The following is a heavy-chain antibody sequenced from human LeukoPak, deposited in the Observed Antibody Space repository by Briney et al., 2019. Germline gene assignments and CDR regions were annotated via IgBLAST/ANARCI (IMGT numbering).Heavy chain of an antibody. V-gene: IGHV3-48*01. D-gene: IGHD1-26*01. CDR2: ISSSSSTI. Sequence: GGSLRLSCAASGFTFSSYSMNWVRQAPGKGLEWVSYISSSSSTIYYADSVKGRFTISRDDSKNTLYLQMNSLRPEDTAVYYCAKGIGLANDAFDIWGQGTMVTVSS. J-gene: IGHJ3*02. CDR1: GFTFSSYS. CDR3: AKGIGLANDAFDI.